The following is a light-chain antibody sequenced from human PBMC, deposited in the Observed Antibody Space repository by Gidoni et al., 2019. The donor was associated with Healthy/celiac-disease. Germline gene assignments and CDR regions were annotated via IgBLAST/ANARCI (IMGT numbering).Light chain of an antibody. CDR2: DVS. Sequence: QSALTQPRSLSGSPRQSVTIPCTGTSSDFGGFNYVSWYHQHPGKAPKLMIYDVSKQPSGVPDRFSGSKSGNTASLTISGLQAEDEADYCCCSYAGSYTWVFGGGTKLTVL. CDR3: CSYAGSYTWV. V-gene: IGLV2-11*01. J-gene: IGLJ3*02. CDR1: SSDFGGFNY.